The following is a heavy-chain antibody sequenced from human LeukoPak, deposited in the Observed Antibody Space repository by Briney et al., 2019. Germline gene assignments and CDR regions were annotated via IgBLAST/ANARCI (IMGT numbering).Heavy chain of an antibody. V-gene: IGHV3-23*01. J-gene: IGHJ1*01. Sequence: GGSLRLSCAASGFTFRSNTVTWDRQAPGKGLEWVSSINSGGTTYYADSVKGRFTISRDNSKNAVSLQMNSLRAEDTAVYYCGKTIQESSGVGGDWGQGTLVAVSS. CDR2: INSGGTT. CDR3: GKTIQESSGVGGD. CDR1: GFTFRSNT. D-gene: IGHD2-8*01.